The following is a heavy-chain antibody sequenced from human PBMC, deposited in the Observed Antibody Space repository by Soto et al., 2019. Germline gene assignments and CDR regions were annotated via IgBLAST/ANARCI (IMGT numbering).Heavy chain of an antibody. CDR2: ISLYSDGT. J-gene: IGHJ5*02. D-gene: IGHD2-2*01. V-gene: IGHV1-18*01. Sequence: QVQLVQARGEVKRPVASVKVSCKTSGYTISNYGITWGRQAPGQPLEWLVWISLYSDGTNYAQKLHGRVSRTKETSTTAAYMELRSLRSDDPAVYYWPRVVPVTAACFGHWGQRTMVTVS. CDR1: GYTISNYG. CDR3: PRVVPVTAACFGH.